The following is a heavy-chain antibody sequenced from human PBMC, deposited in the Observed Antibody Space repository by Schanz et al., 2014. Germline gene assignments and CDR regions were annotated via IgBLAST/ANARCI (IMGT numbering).Heavy chain of an antibody. J-gene: IGHJ4*02. V-gene: IGHV3-30*04. CDR2: ISYDGSHK. D-gene: IGHD3-10*01. CDR3: AKVGLYYYGSGFDY. Sequence: QVQLVESGGCVVQPGRSLRLSCAASGFTFSNFAIHWVRQAPGKGLEWVAVISYDGSHKDYADSVKGRFTISRDNSKNTLYLQMNSLRAEDTAVYYCAKVGLYYYGSGFDYWGQGTLVTVSS. CDR1: GFTFSNFA.